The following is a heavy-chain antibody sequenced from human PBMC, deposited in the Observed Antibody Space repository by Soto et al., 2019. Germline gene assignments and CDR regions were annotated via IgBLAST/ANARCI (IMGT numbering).Heavy chain of an antibody. CDR3: AKGYDSSGYDYLSYFDY. CDR1: GLTFDDYA. J-gene: IGHJ4*02. V-gene: IGHV3-9*01. Sequence: EVQLVESGGGLVQPGRSLRLSCAASGLTFDDYAMHWVRQAPGKGLEWVSGVSWYSGSLGYEDSVKGRFTFSRDNAKKSLYLEMNILRDEDTALYYCAKGYDSSGYDYLSYFDYWGQGTLVTVS. D-gene: IGHD3-22*01. CDR2: VSWYSGSL.